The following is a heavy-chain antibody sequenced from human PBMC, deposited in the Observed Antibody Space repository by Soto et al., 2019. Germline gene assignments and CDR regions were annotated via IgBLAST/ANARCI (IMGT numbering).Heavy chain of an antibody. Sequence: QVHLVQSGAEVKKPGSSVKVSCKYSGGTFRTESINWVRQAPGQGLEWMGGILPFFGTEAYAPRFQGRVTINKDGDTTTGYMELSSLTSQDTDVYSCARGPEYRGNTDAFDVWGQGTMVTVSS. V-gene: IGHV1-69*05. D-gene: IGHD2-15*01. J-gene: IGHJ3*01. CDR1: GGTFRTES. CDR2: ILPFFGTE. CDR3: ARGPEYRGNTDAFDV.